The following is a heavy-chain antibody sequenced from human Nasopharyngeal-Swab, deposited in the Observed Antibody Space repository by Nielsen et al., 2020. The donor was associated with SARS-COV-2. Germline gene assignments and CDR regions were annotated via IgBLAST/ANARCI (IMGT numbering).Heavy chain of an antibody. Sequence: GGSLRLYCAASGFTFSNAWMSWVRQAPGKGLEWVGRIKSKTDGGTTDYAAPVKGRFTISRDDSKNTLYLQMNSLKTEDTAVYYCTTVRGGTYYFDYWGQGTLVTVSS. V-gene: IGHV3-15*01. D-gene: IGHD2-15*01. CDR2: IKSKTDGGTT. CDR1: GFTFSNAW. CDR3: TTVRGGTYYFDY. J-gene: IGHJ4*02.